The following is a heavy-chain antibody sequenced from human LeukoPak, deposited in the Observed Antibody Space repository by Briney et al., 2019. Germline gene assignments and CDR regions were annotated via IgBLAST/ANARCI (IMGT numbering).Heavy chain of an antibody. Sequence: PGGSLRLSCAASGFTFSNYAMSWVRQAPGKGLEWVSAISGGGNSTYYADSVKGRFTISRDNSKNTLFLQMNSLRAEDTAVYYCAKARAVVVVAATNYWGQGTLVIVSS. J-gene: IGHJ4*02. V-gene: IGHV3-23*01. CDR2: ISGGGNST. CDR1: GFTFSNYA. D-gene: IGHD2-15*01. CDR3: AKARAVVVVAATNY.